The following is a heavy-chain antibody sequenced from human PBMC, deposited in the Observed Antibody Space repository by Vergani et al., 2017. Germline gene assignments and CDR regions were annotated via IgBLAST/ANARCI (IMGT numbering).Heavy chain of an antibody. D-gene: IGHD6-19*01. J-gene: IGHJ6*03. V-gene: IGHV3-30*03. CDR1: GFTFSSYG. Sequence: QVQLVESGGGVVQPGRSLRLSCAASGFTFSSYGMHWVRQAPGKGLEWVAVISYDGSNKYYADSVKGRFTISRDNSKNTLYLQMNSLRSEDTAVYYCARDRGSGWPSTLYYYYYYMDVWGKGTTVTVSS. CDR2: ISYDGSNK. CDR3: ARDRGSGWPSTLYYYYYYMDV.